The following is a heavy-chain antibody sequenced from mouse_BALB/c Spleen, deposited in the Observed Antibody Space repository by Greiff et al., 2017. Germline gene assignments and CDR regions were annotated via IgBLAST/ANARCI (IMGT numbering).Heavy chain of an antibody. V-gene: IGHV1S29*02. D-gene: IGHD1-1*01. J-gene: IGHJ4*01. CDR1: GYTFTDYN. CDR2: IYPYNGGT. CDR3: ARSDYAYAMDY. Sequence: EVQLVESGPELVKPGASVKISCKASGYTFTDYNMHWVKQSHGKSLEWIGYIYPYNGGTGYNQKFKSKATLTVDNSSSTAYMGLRSLTSEDSAVYYCARSDYAYAMDYWGQGTSVTVSS.